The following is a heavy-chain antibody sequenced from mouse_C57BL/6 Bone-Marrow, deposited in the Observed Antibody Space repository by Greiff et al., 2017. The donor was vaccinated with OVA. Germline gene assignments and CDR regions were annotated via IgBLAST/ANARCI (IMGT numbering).Heavy chain of an antibody. D-gene: IGHD1-1*01. CDR1: GFTFSSYA. J-gene: IGHJ4*01. Sequence: EVMLVESGGGLVKPGGSLKLSCAASGFTFSSYAMSWVRQTPEKRLEWVATISDGGSYTYYPDNVKGRFTISRDNAKNNLYLQMSHLKSEDTAMYYCARADITTVVAYYYAMDYWGQGTSVTVSS. CDR2: ISDGGSYT. V-gene: IGHV5-4*03. CDR3: ARADITTVVAYYYAMDY.